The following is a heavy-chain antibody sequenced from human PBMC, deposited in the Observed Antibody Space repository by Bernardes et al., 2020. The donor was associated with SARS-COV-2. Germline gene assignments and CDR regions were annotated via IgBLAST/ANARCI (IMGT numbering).Heavy chain of an antibody. CDR3: ARHQGTYCSGGSCSFNDAFDF. CDR1: GGSISDYY. J-gene: IGHJ3*01. CDR2: IYYSGST. D-gene: IGHD2-15*01. Sequence: SETLSLTCTVSGGSISDYYWSWIRQPPGKGLEWIGYIYYSGSTHYNPSLKSRVTISVDTSKNQFSLKMRSVTVADTAVYYCARHQGTYCSGGSCSFNDAFDFWGQVIMVTVSS. V-gene: IGHV4-59*01.